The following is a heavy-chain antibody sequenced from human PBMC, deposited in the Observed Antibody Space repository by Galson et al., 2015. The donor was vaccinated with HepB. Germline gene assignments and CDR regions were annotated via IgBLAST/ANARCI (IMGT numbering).Heavy chain of an antibody. CDR2: ISSSSSYI. CDR1: GFTFSSYS. Sequence: SLRLSCAASGFTFSSYSMNWVRQAPGKGLEWVSSISSSSSYIYYADSVKGRFTISRDNAKNSLYLQMNSLRAEDTAVYYCARDLVTSHRSNMYYYYGMDVWGQGTTVTVSS. J-gene: IGHJ6*02. D-gene: IGHD2-2*01. CDR3: ARDLVTSHRSNMYYYYGMDV. V-gene: IGHV3-21*01.